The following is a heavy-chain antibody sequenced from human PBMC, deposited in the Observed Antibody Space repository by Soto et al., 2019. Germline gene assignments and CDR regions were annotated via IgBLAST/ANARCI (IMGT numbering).Heavy chain of an antibody. CDR2: ISAILGIA. Sequence: SVKVSCKASVYTFTSYGISWVRQAPGQGLEWMGWISAILGIANYAQKFQGRVTITADKSTSTAYMELSSLRSEDTAVYYCARDKMITFGGVIVNGAFDIWGQGTMVTVSS. CDR3: ARDKMITFGGVIVNGAFDI. D-gene: IGHD3-16*02. V-gene: IGHV1-69*10. J-gene: IGHJ3*02. CDR1: VYTFTSYG.